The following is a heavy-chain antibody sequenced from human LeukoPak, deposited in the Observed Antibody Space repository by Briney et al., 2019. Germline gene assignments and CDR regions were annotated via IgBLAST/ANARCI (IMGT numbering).Heavy chain of an antibody. CDR3: AKDLLRWAFDY. D-gene: IGHD2-15*01. J-gene: IGHJ4*02. CDR2: INGGNSDT. Sequence: GGSLRLSCAASGFTMSNSAMSWVRQTPGKGLEWVSAINGGNSDTNYAESVKGRFTISRDNSRNTLYLQMNSLRAEDTAVYYCAKDLLRWAFDYWGQGTLVTVSS. CDR1: GFTMSNSA. V-gene: IGHV3-23*01.